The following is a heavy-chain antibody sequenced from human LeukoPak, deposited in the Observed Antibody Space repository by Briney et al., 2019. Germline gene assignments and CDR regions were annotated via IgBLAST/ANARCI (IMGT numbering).Heavy chain of an antibody. CDR3: ASVASGSYYDKYYYGMDV. CDR2: IYYSRST. V-gene: IGHV4-59*08. J-gene: IGHJ6*02. CDR1: GGSFSGYH. Sequence: SETLSLTCAVYGGSFSGYHWSWIRQPPGKGLEGIGYIYYSRSTNYNPSLKSRVTISVDTSKNQFSLKLSSVTAADTAVYYCASVASGSYYDKYYYGMDVWGQGTTVTVSS. D-gene: IGHD1-26*01.